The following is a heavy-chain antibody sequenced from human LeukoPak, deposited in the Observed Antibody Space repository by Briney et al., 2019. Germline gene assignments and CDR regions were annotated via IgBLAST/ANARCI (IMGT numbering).Heavy chain of an antibody. J-gene: IGHJ4*02. CDR3: ARDRGIAARPDR. D-gene: IGHD6-6*01. CDR1: GFTFSNYA. CDR2: TWSDGTNK. V-gene: IGHV3-33*01. Sequence: GGSLRLSCAASGFTFSNYAIHWVRQAPGKGLEWVAVTWSDGTNKYYADSVKGRFTISRDNSKKTVYLQMNSLRAEDTAVYYCARDRGIAARPDRWGQGTLVTVSS.